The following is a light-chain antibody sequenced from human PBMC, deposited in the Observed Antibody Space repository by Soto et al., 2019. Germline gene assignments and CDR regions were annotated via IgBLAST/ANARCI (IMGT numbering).Light chain of an antibody. J-gene: IGKJ5*01. Sequence: IQLTQSPSSLSASVGDRVTITCRVSQGISSFLNCYRQKPGEAPKLLIYAASTLYGGVPSRFSGSGSGTDFALTITSLQAEDFAVYYCQQYGSSLTFGQGTRLEI. CDR1: QGISSF. CDR2: AAS. V-gene: IGKV1-9*01. CDR3: QQYGSSLT.